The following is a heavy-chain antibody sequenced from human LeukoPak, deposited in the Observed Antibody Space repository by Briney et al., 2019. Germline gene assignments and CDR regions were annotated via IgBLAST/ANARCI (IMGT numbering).Heavy chain of an antibody. CDR1: GFTFSNYA. CDR2: ISINGADT. D-gene: IGHD2/OR15-2a*01. V-gene: IGHV3-64D*06. Sequence: GGSLRLSCSVSGFTFSNYAMHWVRQAPGKGLEYVATISINGADTYYPDSVKGRFTISRDTSKNTLYLQMSSLRAEDTAAYYCVKDREYSYDYWGQGTLVTVSS. J-gene: IGHJ4*02. CDR3: VKDREYSYDY.